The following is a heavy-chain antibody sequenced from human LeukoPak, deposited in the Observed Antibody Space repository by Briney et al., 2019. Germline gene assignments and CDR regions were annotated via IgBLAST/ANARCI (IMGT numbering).Heavy chain of an antibody. Sequence: SETLSLTCTVSGDCVGSDNYYWSWIRQLPGKGLEWIGYIYHNGGTKYNPSLRSRVTMSVDTSKNHVSLKLGSVTAADTAVYYCARDRRSYYDSSGYFDRWGQGTLVTVSS. CDR3: ARDRRSYYDSSGYFDR. V-gene: IGHV4-61*03. CDR2: IYHNGGT. CDR1: GDCVGSDNYY. J-gene: IGHJ4*02. D-gene: IGHD3-22*01.